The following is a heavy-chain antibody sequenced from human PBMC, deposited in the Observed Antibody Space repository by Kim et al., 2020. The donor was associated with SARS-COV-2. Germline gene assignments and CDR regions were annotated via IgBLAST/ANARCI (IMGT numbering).Heavy chain of an antibody. CDR3: AREKRIAAAGTRWFDP. J-gene: IGHJ5*02. Sequence: SETLSLTCTVSGGSISSYYWSWIRQPPGKGLEWIGYIYYSGSTNYNPSLKSRVTKSVDTSKNQFTLKLSSVTAADTAVYYCAREKRIAAAGTRWFDPWGQGTLVTVSS. D-gene: IGHD6-13*01. CDR2: IYYSGST. V-gene: IGHV4-59*13. CDR1: GGSISSYY.